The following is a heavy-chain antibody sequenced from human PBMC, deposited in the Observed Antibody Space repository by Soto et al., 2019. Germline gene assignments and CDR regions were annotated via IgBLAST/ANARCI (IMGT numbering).Heavy chain of an antibody. V-gene: IGHV3-30*04. D-gene: IGHD6-19*01. CDR3: AKASVTQIPRLLAV. J-gene: IGHJ4*01. CDR1: GFVFNAHA. Sequence: GGSLRLSCTASGFVFNAHAMHWVRQAPGKGLEWVALISYDGYTQHYADSVRGRFTISRDNSENTLYLQMTTPRTDDTAVYFCAKASVTQIPRLLAVWGPGTLVTVSS. CDR2: ISYDGYTQ.